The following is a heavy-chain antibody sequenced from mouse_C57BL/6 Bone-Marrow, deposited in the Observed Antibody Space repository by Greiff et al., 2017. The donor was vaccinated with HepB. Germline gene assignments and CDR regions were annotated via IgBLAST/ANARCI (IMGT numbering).Heavy chain of an antibody. CDR1: GYTFTSYG. Sequence: QVQLQQSGAELARPGASVKLSCKASGYTFTSYGISWVKQRTGQGLEWIGEIYPRSGNTYYNEKFKGKATLTADKSSSTAYMELRSLTSEDSAVYFCARGGSYYGSSDAMDYWGQGTSVTVSS. V-gene: IGHV1-81*01. CDR2: IYPRSGNT. CDR3: ARGGSYYGSSDAMDY. D-gene: IGHD1-1*01. J-gene: IGHJ4*01.